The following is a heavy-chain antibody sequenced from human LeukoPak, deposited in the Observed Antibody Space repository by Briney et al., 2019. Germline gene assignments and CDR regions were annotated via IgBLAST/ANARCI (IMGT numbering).Heavy chain of an antibody. J-gene: IGHJ4*02. D-gene: IGHD3-16*01. CDR3: AKGLIYFDY. V-gene: IGHV3-23*01. CDR2: MSGSGGTT. Sequence: GGSLRLSCAASGFTFSSYWIHWVRQAPGKGLEWVSAMSGSGGTTYYADSVKGRFTISRDNSKNTLYLQINSLRAEDTALYYCAKGLIYFDYWGQGTLVTVSS. CDR1: GFTFSSYW.